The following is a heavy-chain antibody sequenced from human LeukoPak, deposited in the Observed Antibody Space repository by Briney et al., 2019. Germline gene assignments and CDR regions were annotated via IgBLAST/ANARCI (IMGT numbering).Heavy chain of an antibody. V-gene: IGHV1-2*06. CDR2: INPNSGGT. J-gene: IGHJ5*02. CDR1: GYTFTGYY. D-gene: IGHD3-3*01. CDR3: ARTPITIFGVVIYFDP. Sequence: GASVKVSCKASGYTFTGYYMHWVRQAPGQGPEWMGRINPNSGGTNYAQKFQGRVTMTRDTSISTAYMELSRLRSDDTAVYYCARTPITIFGVVIYFDPWGQGTLVTVST.